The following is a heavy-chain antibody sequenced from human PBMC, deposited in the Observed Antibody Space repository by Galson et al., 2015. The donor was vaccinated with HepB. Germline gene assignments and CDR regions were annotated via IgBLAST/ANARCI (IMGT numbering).Heavy chain of an antibody. CDR3: TRITGSHNWFDP. V-gene: IGHV3-72*01. D-gene: IGHD1-20*01. CDR1: TFVFSTYS. CDR2: DRNKVKSYTT. Sequence: SLRLSCAASTFVFSTYSMNRVRQAPGTGPERVARDRNKVKSYTTEYSESVRGRFTVSRDDSQNSLYLQMNSLKTEDTGIYYCTRITGSHNWFDPWGQGTLVTVSS. J-gene: IGHJ5*02.